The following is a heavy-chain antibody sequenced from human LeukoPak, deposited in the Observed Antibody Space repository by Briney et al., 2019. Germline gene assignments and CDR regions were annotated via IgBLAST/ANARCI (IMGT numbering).Heavy chain of an antibody. CDR3: ARYVSSGSFDY. D-gene: IGHD3-22*01. V-gene: IGHV3-74*01. CDR1: GFAFSSYD. CDR2: INSDGSST. J-gene: IGHJ4*02. Sequence: GGSLRLSCAASGFAFSSYDMHWVRQATGKGLVWVSRINSDGSSTSYADSVKGRFTISRDNAKNTLYLQMNSLRAEDTAVYYCARYVSSGSFDYWGQGTLVTVSS.